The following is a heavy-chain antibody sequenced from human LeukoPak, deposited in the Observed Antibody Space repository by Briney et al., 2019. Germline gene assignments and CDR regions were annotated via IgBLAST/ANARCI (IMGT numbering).Heavy chain of an antibody. CDR1: GFTFSSYW. D-gene: IGHD3-3*01. CDR3: ARVPDYDFWRGVDFDY. Sequence: PGGSLRLSCAASGFTFSSYWMSWVRQAPGKGLEWVANIKQDGSEKYYVDSVKGRFTISRDNAKNSLYLQMNSLRAEDTAVYYCARVPDYDFWRGVDFDYWGQGTLVTVSS. J-gene: IGHJ4*02. CDR2: IKQDGSEK. V-gene: IGHV3-7*01.